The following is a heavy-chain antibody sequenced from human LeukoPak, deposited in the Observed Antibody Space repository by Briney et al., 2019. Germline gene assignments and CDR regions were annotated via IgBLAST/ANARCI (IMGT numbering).Heavy chain of an antibody. V-gene: IGHV1-69*13. Sequence: ASVKVSCKASGGTFSNYAFSWVRQAPGQGLDWMGGLIPIFNTPVYAQKFQGRVTINADASTSTAYMELSSLTSDDTALYYCARWAGTGSPQFYGPLDYWGQGTLVTVSS. CDR3: ARWAGTGSPQFYGPLDY. CDR1: GGTFSNYA. CDR2: LIPIFNTP. D-gene: IGHD1-1*01. J-gene: IGHJ4*02.